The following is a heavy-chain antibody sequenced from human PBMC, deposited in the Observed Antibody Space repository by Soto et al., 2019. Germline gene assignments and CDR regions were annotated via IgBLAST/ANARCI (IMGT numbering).Heavy chain of an antibody. CDR3: ARDLRIAAAPEQDY. CDR2: ISYDGSNK. D-gene: IGHD6-13*01. V-gene: IGHV3-30-3*01. J-gene: IGHJ4*02. CDR1: GFTFSSYA. Sequence: GGSLRLSCAASGFTFSSYAMHWVRQAPGKGLEWVAVISYDGSNKYYADSVKGRFTISRDNSKNTLYLQMNSLRAEDTAVYYCARDLRIAAAPEQDYWGQGTLVTVSS.